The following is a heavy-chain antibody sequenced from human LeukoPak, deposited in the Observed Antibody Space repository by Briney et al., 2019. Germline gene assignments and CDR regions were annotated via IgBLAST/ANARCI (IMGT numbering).Heavy chain of an antibody. Sequence: PGGSLRLSCAASGFTFSSYGMSWVRQAPGKGLEWVSAISGSGGSTYYADSVKGRFTISRDNSKNTLYLQMNSLRAEDTAVYYCAKSSSVVVVAAPMDYWGQGTLVTVSS. CDR2: ISGSGGST. J-gene: IGHJ4*02. CDR1: GFTFSSYG. D-gene: IGHD2-15*01. CDR3: AKSSSVVVVAAPMDY. V-gene: IGHV3-23*01.